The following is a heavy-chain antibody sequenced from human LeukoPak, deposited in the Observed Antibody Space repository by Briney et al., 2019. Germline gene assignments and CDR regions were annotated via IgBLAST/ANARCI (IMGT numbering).Heavy chain of an antibody. CDR1: GGSISSSSYY. J-gene: IGHJ4*02. V-gene: IGHV4-39*01. Sequence: PSETLSLTCTVSGGSISSSSYYWGWIRQPPGKGLEWIGSIYYSGSTYYNPSLKSRVTISVDTSKNQFSLKLSSVTAADTAVYYCARLDYGDYGFDYWGQGTLVTVSS. CDR2: IYYSGST. CDR3: ARLDYGDYGFDY. D-gene: IGHD4-17*01.